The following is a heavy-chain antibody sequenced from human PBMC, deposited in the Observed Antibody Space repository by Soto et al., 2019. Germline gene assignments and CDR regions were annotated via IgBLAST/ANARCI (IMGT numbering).Heavy chain of an antibody. D-gene: IGHD3-3*01. CDR3: AKDSEVDFWSGYSIGPYFQH. J-gene: IGHJ1*01. Sequence: GGSLRLSCAASGFTFSSYAMSWVRQAPGKGLEWVSAISGSGGSTYYADSVKGRFTISRDNSKNTLYLQMNSLRAEDTAVYYCAKDSEVDFWSGYSIGPYFQHWGQGTLVTVSS. V-gene: IGHV3-23*01. CDR2: ISGSGGST. CDR1: GFTFSSYA.